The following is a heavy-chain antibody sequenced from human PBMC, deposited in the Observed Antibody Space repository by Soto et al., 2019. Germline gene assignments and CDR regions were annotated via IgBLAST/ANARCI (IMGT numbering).Heavy chain of an antibody. CDR1: GYTFTNYA. V-gene: IGHV1-3*01. CDR2: VNAANGNT. D-gene: IGHD5-12*01. J-gene: IGHJ4*02. CDR3: ARSPYSGYNSYYFDY. Sequence: GASVKVSCKASGYTFTNYAFHWVRQAPGQSLEWMAWVNAANGNTKYSQKFQGRVTVTRDISASTAYMELNSLRSEDTAIYYCARSPYSGYNSYYFDYWGQGTLVTVSS.